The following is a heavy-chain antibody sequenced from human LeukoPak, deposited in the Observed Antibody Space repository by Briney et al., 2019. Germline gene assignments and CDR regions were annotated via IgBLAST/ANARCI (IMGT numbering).Heavy chain of an antibody. CDR1: GGSFSNHY. J-gene: IGHJ5*02. V-gene: IGHV4-59*11. CDR2: IYHTGST. D-gene: IGHD1-7*01. CDR3: ARGNYVDWFDP. Sequence: PSETLSLTCTVSGGSFSNHYWSWIRQPPGKGQEWIGYIYHTGSTNYNPSLKSRVTISVDTSKNQFSLKLSSVTAADTAVYYCARGNYVDWFDPWGQGTQVTVSS.